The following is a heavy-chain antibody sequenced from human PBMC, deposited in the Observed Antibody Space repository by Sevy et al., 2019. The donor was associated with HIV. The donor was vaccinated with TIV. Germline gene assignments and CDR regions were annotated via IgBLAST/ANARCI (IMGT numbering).Heavy chain of an antibody. Sequence: GGSLRLSCAASGFSFSSYGMHWVRQAPGKGLEWVAVISYHGRNEFYGDSVKGRFTISRDNSKKTLYLQVNSLRAEDTAVYYCARDFTGFNGMDVWDQGTMVTVSS. CDR2: ISYHGRNE. V-gene: IGHV3-30*03. D-gene: IGHD3-9*01. CDR1: GFSFSSYG. CDR3: ARDFTGFNGMDV. J-gene: IGHJ6*02.